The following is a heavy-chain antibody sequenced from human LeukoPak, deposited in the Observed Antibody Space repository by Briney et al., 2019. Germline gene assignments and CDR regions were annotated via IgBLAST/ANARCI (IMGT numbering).Heavy chain of an antibody. J-gene: IGHJ4*02. Sequence: SETLSLTCAVYGGSFSGYYWSWIRQPPGKGLEWIGEINHSGSTNYNPSLKSRVTISVDTSKNQFSLKLSSVTAADTAVYYCAGGSSYESVYYFDYWGQGTLVTVSS. CDR1: GGSFSGYY. V-gene: IGHV4-34*01. D-gene: IGHD5-12*01. CDR3: AGGSSYESVYYFDY. CDR2: INHSGST.